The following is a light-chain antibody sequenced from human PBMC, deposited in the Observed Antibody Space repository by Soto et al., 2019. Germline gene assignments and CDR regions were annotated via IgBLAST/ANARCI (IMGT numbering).Light chain of an antibody. J-gene: IGLJ2*01. CDR3: SSHAVNYSFI. V-gene: IGLV2-8*01. CDR2: EVT. Sequence: QSALTQPPSASGSPGQSVTISCTGTSSDVGGSNLVSWYQQHPGKAPKLMIYEVTKRPLGVPDRFSGSKSGSTASLTVSGLQAEDEADYYCSSHAVNYSFIFGGGTKLTVL. CDR1: SSDVGGSNL.